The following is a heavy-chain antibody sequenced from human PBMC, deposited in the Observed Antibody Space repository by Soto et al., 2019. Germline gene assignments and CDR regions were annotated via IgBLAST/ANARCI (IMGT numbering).Heavy chain of an antibody. D-gene: IGHD3-22*01. CDR3: AGQYYYDSSGSQNYYGMDV. CDR1: GYTFTSYA. CDR2: INAGNGNT. Sequence: ASVKVSCKASGYTFTSYAMHWVRQAPGQRLEWMGWINAGNGNTKYSQKFQGRVTITRDTSASTAYMELSSLRSEDTAVYYCAGQYYYDSSGSQNYYGMDVWGQGTKVTVSS. J-gene: IGHJ6*02. V-gene: IGHV1-3*01.